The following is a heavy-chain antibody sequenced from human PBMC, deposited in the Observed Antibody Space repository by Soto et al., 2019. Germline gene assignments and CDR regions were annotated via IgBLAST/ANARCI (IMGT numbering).Heavy chain of an antibody. CDR1: GFTFSRYW. V-gene: IGHV3-7*01. Sequence: QPGGSLRLSCAASGFTFSRYWMNWVRQAPGEGLEWVANIKQDGTEKNYVDSVKGRFTISRDNARNSLYLQMDSLRAEDTAVYFCARGDTPMITGMDSFDIWGQGTMVTVSS. D-gene: IGHD5-18*01. J-gene: IGHJ3*02. CDR2: IKQDGTEK. CDR3: ARGDTPMITGMDSFDI.